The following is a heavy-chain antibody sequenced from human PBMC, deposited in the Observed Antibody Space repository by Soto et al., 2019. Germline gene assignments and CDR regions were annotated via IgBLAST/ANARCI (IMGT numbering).Heavy chain of an antibody. J-gene: IGHJ6*03. Sequence: GGSLRLSCAASGFTFSSYSMNWVRQAPGKGLEWVSSISSSSSYIYYADSVKGRFTISRDNAKNSLYLQMNSLRAEDTAVYYCARDFAPQDYDFWSGYNYYYYYYMDVWGKGTTVTVSS. D-gene: IGHD3-3*01. V-gene: IGHV3-21*01. CDR1: GFTFSSYS. CDR2: ISSSSSYI. CDR3: ARDFAPQDYDFWSGYNYYYYYYMDV.